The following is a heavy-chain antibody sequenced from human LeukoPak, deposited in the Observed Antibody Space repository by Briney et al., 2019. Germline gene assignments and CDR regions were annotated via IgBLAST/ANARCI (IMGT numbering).Heavy chain of an antibody. J-gene: IGHJ6*02. CDR3: ARVVGYSSSWYEYYYYGMDV. CDR2: TYYSGST. Sequence: PSETLSLTCTVSGGSISSYYWSWIRQPPGKGLEWIGYTYYSGSTNYNPSLKSRVTISVDTSKNQFSLKLSSVTAADTAVYYCARVVGYSSSWYEYYYYGMDVWGQGTTVTVSS. V-gene: IGHV4-59*01. D-gene: IGHD6-13*01. CDR1: GGSISSYY.